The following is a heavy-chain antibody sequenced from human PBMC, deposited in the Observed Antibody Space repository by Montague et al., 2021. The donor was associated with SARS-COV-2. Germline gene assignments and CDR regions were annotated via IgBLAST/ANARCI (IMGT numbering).Heavy chain of an antibody. V-gene: IGHV4-61*02. CDR2: IYTSGST. CDR3: ARILGTYYDFWSGESAIDAFDI. D-gene: IGHD3-3*01. Sequence: TLSLTCTVSDGSISSGSYYWSWIRQPAGKGLEWIGRIYTSGSTNYNPSLKSRVTISVDTSKNQFSLKLSSVTAADTAVYYCARILGTYYDFWSGESAIDAFDIWGQGTMVTVSS. CDR1: DGSISSGSYY. J-gene: IGHJ3*02.